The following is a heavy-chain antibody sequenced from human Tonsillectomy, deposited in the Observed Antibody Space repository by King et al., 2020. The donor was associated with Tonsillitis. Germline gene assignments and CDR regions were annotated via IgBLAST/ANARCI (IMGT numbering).Heavy chain of an antibody. CDR2: MNPNSGNT. CDR1: GYTFTSYD. Sequence: VQLVQSGAEVKKPEASVKVSCKASGYTFTSYDINWVRQATGQGLEWMGWMNPNSGNTGYAQKFQGRVTMTRDTSISTAYMELSSLRSEDTAVYYCARGNWASVYFDFWGQGTLVTVSS. D-gene: IGHD7-27*01. CDR3: ARGNWASVYFDF. J-gene: IGHJ4*02. V-gene: IGHV1-8*01.